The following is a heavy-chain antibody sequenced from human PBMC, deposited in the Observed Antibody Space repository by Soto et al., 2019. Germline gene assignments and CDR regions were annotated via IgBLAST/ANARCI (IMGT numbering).Heavy chain of an antibody. D-gene: IGHD1-26*01. CDR1: GYTFTCYY. CDR3: ARGGNSGSYWPGDAFDI. J-gene: IGHJ3*02. V-gene: IGHV1-2*04. CDR2: INPNSGGT. Sequence: ASVKVSCKASGYTFTCYYMHWVRQAPGQGLEWMGWINPNSGGTNYAQKFQGWVTMTRDTSISTAYMELSRLRSDDTAVYYCARGGNSGSYWPGDAFDIWGQGTMVTVSS.